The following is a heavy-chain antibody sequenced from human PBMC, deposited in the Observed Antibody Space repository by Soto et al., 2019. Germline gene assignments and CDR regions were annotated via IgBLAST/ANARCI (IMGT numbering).Heavy chain of an antibody. V-gene: IGHV3-30*18. CDR2: LSYDESNT. CDR3: AKSGQEWSRPPDD. D-gene: IGHD3-3*01. CDR1: GFTFGDLD. Sequence: QVQLVESGGGEVQPGRSLRLSCLASGFTFGDLDMQWVRQAPGKGLEWVAALSYDESNTYYADSVKGRFTISRDISKNTVYLQINSLRPEDTVVYFCAKSGQEWSRPPDDLGQGTLVTVSS. J-gene: IGHJ4*02.